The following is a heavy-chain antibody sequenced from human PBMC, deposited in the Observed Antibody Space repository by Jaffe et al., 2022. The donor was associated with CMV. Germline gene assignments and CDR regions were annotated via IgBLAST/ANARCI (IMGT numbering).Heavy chain of an antibody. J-gene: IGHJ3*02. CDR3: TTDSVWVTAFDI. D-gene: IGHD1-26*01. V-gene: IGHV3-15*01. CDR2: IKSKTDGGTT. CDR1: GFTFSNAW. Sequence: EVQLVESGGGLVKPGGSLRLSCAASGFTFSNAWMSWVRQAPGKGLEWVGRIKSKTDGGTTDYAAPVKGRFTISRDDSKNTLYLQMNSLKTEDTAVYYCTTDSVWVTAFDIWGQGTMVTVSS.